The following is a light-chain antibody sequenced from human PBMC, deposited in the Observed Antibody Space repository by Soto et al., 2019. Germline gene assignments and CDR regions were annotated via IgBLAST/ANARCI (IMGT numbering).Light chain of an antibody. J-gene: IGKJ4*01. CDR1: QSISSY. V-gene: IGKV1-39*01. Sequence: DIQMTQSPSSLSASVGDRVTITCRASQSISSYLNWYQQKPGKAPKLLIYAASSLQSGVPSRFSGSGSGTDFTLTISSLQPEDCESYFCQQSYSTPLTFGGGTKVEIK. CDR2: AAS. CDR3: QQSYSTPLT.